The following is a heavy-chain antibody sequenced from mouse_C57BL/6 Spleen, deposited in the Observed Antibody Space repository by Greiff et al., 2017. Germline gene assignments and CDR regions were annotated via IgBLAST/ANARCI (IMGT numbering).Heavy chain of an antibody. V-gene: IGHV1-80*01. CDR2: IYPGDGDT. Sequence: QVQLQQSGAELVKPGASVKISCKASGYAFSSYWMNWVKQRPGKGLEWIGQIYPGDGDTNYNGKSKGKATLTADKSSCTAYMQLSSLTSEVSAVYFCATDSSFAYWGQGTLVTVSA. D-gene: IGHD3-2*01. CDR3: ATDSSFAY. CDR1: GYAFSSYW. J-gene: IGHJ3*01.